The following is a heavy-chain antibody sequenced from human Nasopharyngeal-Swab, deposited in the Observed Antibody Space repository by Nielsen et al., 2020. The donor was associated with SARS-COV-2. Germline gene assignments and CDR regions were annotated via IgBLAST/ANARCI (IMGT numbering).Heavy chain of an antibody. D-gene: IGHD5-24*01. V-gene: IGHV4-59*06. Sequence: GSLRLSCTVSGGSISSYYWSWIRQPPGKGLEWIGYIYYSGSTYYNPSLKSRVTISVDTSKNQFSLKLGSVTAADTAVYYCARVFMGDGYKLHDHWGQGTLVTVSS. CDR1: GGSISSYY. J-gene: IGHJ4*02. CDR2: IYYSGST. CDR3: ARVFMGDGYKLHDH.